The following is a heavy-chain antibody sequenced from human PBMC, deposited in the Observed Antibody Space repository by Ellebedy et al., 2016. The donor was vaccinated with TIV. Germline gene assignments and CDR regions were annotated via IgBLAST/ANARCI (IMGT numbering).Heavy chain of an antibody. J-gene: IGHJ6*02. Sequence: AASVKVSCKASGYTFTSYYMHWVRQAPGQGLEWMGIINPSGGSTSYAQKFQGRVTITRDPSTSTVYLELSSLRSEDTAVYYCASPRTHGRGRVYYYGMDVWGHGTTVTVSS. D-gene: IGHD3-16*01. CDR1: GYTFTSYY. CDR3: ASPRTHGRGRVYYYGMDV. V-gene: IGHV1-46*01. CDR2: INPSGGST.